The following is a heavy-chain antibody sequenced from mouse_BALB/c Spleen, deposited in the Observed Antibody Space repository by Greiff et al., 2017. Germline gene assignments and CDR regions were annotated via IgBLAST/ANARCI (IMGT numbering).Heavy chain of an antibody. CDR1: GYSFTDYI. D-gene: IGHD2-1*01. Sequence: EVKVVESGPELVKPGASVKISCKASGYSFTDYIMLWVKQSHGKSLEWIGNINPYYGSTSYNLKFKGKATLTVDKSSSTAYMQLNSLTSEDSAVYYCARRDGNLAYWGQGTLVTVSA. CDR2: INPYYGST. V-gene: IGHV1-39*01. CDR3: ARRDGNLAY. J-gene: IGHJ3*01.